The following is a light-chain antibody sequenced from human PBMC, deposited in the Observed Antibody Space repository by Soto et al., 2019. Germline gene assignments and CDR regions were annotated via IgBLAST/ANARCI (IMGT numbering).Light chain of an antibody. J-gene: IGKJ2*01. Sequence: DIQMTQSPSSLSASVGDRVIITCRTSQSISSYLNWYQQEPGKAPRLLIYAASSLQSGVPSRFSGGGSGTYFTLTISSLQPVDFATYYCQQSYGTPNTFGQGTKLEIK. CDR1: QSISSY. CDR3: QQSYGTPNT. V-gene: IGKV1-39*01. CDR2: AAS.